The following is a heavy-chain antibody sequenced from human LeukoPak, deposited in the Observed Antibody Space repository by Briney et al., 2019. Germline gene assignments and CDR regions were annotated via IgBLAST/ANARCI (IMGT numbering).Heavy chain of an antibody. D-gene: IGHD3-10*01. CDR2: FDPEDGET. CDR1: GYTLTELS. V-gene: IGHV1-24*01. Sequence: ASVKASCKXSGYTLTELSMHWVRQAPRKGLEWMGGFDPEDGETIYAQKFQGRVTMTEDTSTDTAYMELSSLRSEDTAVYYCATELFASDGSGRDAFDIWGQGTMVTVSS. J-gene: IGHJ3*02. CDR3: ATELFASDGSGRDAFDI.